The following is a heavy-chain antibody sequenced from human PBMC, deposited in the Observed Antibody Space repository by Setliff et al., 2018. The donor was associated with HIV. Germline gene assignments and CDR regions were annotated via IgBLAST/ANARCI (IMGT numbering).Heavy chain of an antibody. CDR3: ATSPAGEILGSRPFYFDY. CDR1: GDSINSGNYY. CDR2: IYYSGST. Sequence: SETLSLTCTVSGDSINSGNYYWSWIRQHPGKGLEWIGYIYYSGSTYYSPSLKSRVTISEDTSKNQFSLKMRSVTAADTAVYYCATSPAGEILGSRPFYFDYWGKGTLVT. D-gene: IGHD3-10*01. J-gene: IGHJ4*02. V-gene: IGHV4-31*03.